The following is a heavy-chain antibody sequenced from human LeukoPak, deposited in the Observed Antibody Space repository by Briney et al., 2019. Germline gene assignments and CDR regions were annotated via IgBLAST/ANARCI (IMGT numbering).Heavy chain of an antibody. CDR1: GFTFSSYS. CDR3: ARVRYGELDV. Sequence: GGSLRLSCAASGFTFSSYSMSWVRQAPGKGLEWVSSMSRSGGSTYYAHSVKGRFTISRDDSKNTLYLQRNSLRAEDTAVYYCARVRYGELDVWDQGTTVTVSS. CDR2: MSRSGGST. J-gene: IGHJ6*02. D-gene: IGHD4-17*01. V-gene: IGHV3-23*01.